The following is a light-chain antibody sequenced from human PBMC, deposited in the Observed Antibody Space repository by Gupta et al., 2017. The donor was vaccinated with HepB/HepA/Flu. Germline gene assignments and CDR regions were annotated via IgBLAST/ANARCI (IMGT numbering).Light chain of an antibody. CDR2: YNS. Sequence: QSVLTPPPSVSAATRPRVIIYCSGSSSNIGNNDVNCYQQLPAKTPKLLIYYNSVSDSGITDRFSGAKSGTSASLAIIGLQAKDEADYYCAACDDSLNGVVFGGGTKLSVL. CDR1: SSNIGNND. CDR3: AACDDSLNGVV. V-gene: IGLV1-36*01. J-gene: IGLJ2*01.